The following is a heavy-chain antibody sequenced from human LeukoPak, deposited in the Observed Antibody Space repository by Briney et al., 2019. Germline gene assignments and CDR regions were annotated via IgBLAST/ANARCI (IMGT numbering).Heavy chain of an antibody. CDR2: ISYDGSNN. CDR1: GLTLSTYG. D-gene: IGHD1-26*01. J-gene: IGHJ4*02. CDR3: AKASNGGSYYGVIIDY. V-gene: IGHV3-30*18. Sequence: GMSLRPSCAASGLTLSTYGMHWVRQAPGKGREWVAVISYDGSNNTYKDSVKGRFTLSRDKSKNTLYLQMNSLSAEDTAVYYCAKASNGGSYYGVIIDYWGQGTLVTVSS.